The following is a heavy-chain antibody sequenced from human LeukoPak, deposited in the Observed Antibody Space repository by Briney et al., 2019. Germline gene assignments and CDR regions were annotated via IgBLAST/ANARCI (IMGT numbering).Heavy chain of an antibody. J-gene: IGHJ6*03. Sequence: PSETLSLTCAVYGGSFSGYYWSWIRQPPGRGLEWIGEFNLGGGTNYNPSLKSRLTILVDAAKSQVSLKLSSVTAADTAVYYCARETSQKGAHYMDVWGKGTTVTISS. CDR3: ARETSQKGAHYMDV. V-gene: IGHV4-34*01. CDR2: FNLGGGT. D-gene: IGHD3-16*01. CDR1: GGSFSGYY.